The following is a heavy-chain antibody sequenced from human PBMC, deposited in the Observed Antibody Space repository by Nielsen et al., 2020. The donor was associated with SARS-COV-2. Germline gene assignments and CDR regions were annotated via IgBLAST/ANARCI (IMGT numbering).Heavy chain of an antibody. D-gene: IGHD3-16*01. Sequence: GGSLRLSCKGSGYSFTSYWIGWVRQMPGKGLEWMGIIYPGDSDTRYSPSFQGQVTISADKSISTAYLQWSSLKASDTAMYYCATSMGWGATPVCFDYWGQGTLVTVSS. V-gene: IGHV5-51*01. J-gene: IGHJ4*02. CDR3: ATSMGWGATPVCFDY. CDR1: GYSFTSYW. CDR2: IYPGDSDT.